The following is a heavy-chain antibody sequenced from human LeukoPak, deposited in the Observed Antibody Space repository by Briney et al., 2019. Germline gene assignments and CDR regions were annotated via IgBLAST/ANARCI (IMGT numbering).Heavy chain of an antibody. V-gene: IGHV3-23*05. CDR3: ARVSTVTANFDY. CDR1: GFTCIGHA. D-gene: IGHD2-21*02. CDR2: IDGSGSLT. J-gene: IGHJ4*02. Sequence: GGSLRLSCGASGFTCIGHAMNWVRQPPGKGLQWVSGIDGSGSLTFYADFVKGRFTISRDNSENRLYLQMNSLRAEDTALYYCARVSTVTANFDYWGQGSLVTVSS.